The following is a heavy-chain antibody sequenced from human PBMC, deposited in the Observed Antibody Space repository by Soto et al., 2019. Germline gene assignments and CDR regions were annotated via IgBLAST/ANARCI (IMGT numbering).Heavy chain of an antibody. CDR1: GGSISSSSYY. D-gene: IGHD2-15*01. Sequence: PSETLSLTCSVSGGSISSSSYYWGWIRQPPGKGLEWIGGIYYSGSTYYNPSLKSRVTISVDTSKNQFSLKLSSVTAADTAVYYCARYTVYCSGGSCYSDYMDVWGQGTTVTV. CDR2: IYYSGST. CDR3: ARYTVYCSGGSCYSDYMDV. V-gene: IGHV4-39*07. J-gene: IGHJ6*02.